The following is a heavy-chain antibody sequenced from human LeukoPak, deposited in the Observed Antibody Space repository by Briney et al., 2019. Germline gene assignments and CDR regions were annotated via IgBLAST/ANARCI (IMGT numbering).Heavy chain of an antibody. Sequence: PSETLSLTCTVSGGSISSSSYYWGWIRQPPGKGLEWIGSIYYSGSTYYNPSLKGRVTISVDTSKNQFSLKLSSVTAADTAVYYCARGGLDYYDSSGVGPTPLPIDYWGQGTLVTVSS. D-gene: IGHD3-22*01. V-gene: IGHV4-39*07. CDR1: GGSISSSSYY. CDR2: IYYSGST. CDR3: ARGGLDYYDSSGVGPTPLPIDY. J-gene: IGHJ4*02.